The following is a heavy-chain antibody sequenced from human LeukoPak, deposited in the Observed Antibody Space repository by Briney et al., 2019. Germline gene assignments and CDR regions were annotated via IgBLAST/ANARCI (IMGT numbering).Heavy chain of an antibody. J-gene: IGHJ3*02. CDR1: GGTFSSYA. Sequence: SVKVSCKASGGTFSSYAISWVRQAPGQGLEWMGRIIPIFGAANYAQKFQGRVTITTDESTSTAYMEMSSLRSEDTAVYYCARGGTAMATIAAFDIWGQGTMVTVSS. CDR2: IIPIFGAA. D-gene: IGHD5-18*01. V-gene: IGHV1-69*05. CDR3: ARGGTAMATIAAFDI.